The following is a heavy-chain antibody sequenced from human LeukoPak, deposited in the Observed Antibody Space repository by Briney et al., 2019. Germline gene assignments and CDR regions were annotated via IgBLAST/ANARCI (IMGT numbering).Heavy chain of an antibody. V-gene: IGHV3-9*01. D-gene: IGHD4-17*01. Sequence: GRSLRLSCAASAFTFDDYSMHWVRQAPGKGLEWVSGITWNSADIGYADSVKDRFTISRDNAKNFLYLQMNSLRAEDTAFYYCAKETTYPYGDFESWGQGTLVTVSS. CDR1: AFTFDDYS. CDR3: AKETTYPYGDFES. J-gene: IGHJ4*02. CDR2: ITWNSADI.